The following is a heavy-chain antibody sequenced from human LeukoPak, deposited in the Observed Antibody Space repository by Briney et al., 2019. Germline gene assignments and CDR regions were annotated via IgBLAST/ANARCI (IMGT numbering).Heavy chain of an antibody. CDR3: ANFGCSSTSCLDY. CDR2: ISGSGDST. V-gene: IGHV3-23*01. J-gene: IGHJ4*02. CDR1: GFAFSSYA. D-gene: IGHD2-2*01. Sequence: GGSLRLSYAASGFAFSSYAMSWVRQAPGKGLEWVSAISGSGDSTYYADSVKGRFTISRDNSKNTLYLQMNSLRAEDTAVYYCANFGCSSTSCLDYWGQGTLVTASS.